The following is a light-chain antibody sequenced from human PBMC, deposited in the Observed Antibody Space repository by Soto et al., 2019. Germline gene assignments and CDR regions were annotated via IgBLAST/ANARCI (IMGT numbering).Light chain of an antibody. V-gene: IGKV3-20*01. J-gene: IGKJ1*01. Sequence: EILLTQSPGTLSLSPGERATLSCRASESVSSTSLAWYQQKPGQAPRLLMYGVSSRATGIPDRFSGSGSGTDFTLTINRLEPEDFAVYFCQQYDNSVWTFGQGTKVDIK. CDR2: GVS. CDR1: ESVSSTS. CDR3: QQYDNSVWT.